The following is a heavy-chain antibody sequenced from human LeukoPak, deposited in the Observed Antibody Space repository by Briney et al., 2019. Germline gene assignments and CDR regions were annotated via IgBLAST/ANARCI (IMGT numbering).Heavy chain of an antibody. CDR2: ISGSGGST. CDR3: AKVLMVAGTFDY. V-gene: IGHV3-23*01. Sequence: GGSLRLSCAASGFTLSSYAMSWVRQAPGKGLEWVSAISGSGGSTYYADSVKGRFTISRDNSKNTLYLQMNSLRAEDTAVYYCAKVLMVAGTFDYWGQGTLVTVSS. D-gene: IGHD6-19*01. CDR1: GFTLSSYA. J-gene: IGHJ4*02.